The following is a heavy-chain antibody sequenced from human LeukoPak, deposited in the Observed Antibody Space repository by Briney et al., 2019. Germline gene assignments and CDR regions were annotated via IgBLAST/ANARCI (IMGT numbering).Heavy chain of an antibody. CDR2: IYPGDSDT. CDR1: GYSFTSYW. V-gene: IGHV5-51*01. J-gene: IGHJ6*03. Sequence: GESLKISCKGSGYSFTSYWIGWVRQMPGKGLEWMGIIYPGDSDTRYSPSFQGQVTISADKSISTAYLQWSSLKASDTAMYYCARNYYGSGSYNSYYYYYYMDVWGKGTTVTVSS. D-gene: IGHD3-10*01. CDR3: ARNYYGSGSYNSYYYYYYMDV.